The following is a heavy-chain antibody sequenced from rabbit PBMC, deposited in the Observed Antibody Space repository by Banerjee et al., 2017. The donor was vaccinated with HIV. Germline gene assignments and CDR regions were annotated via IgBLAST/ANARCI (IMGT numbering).Heavy chain of an antibody. CDR1: GFSFSSSYY. CDR2: IYTSSGST. D-gene: IGHD3-1*01. Sequence: QSLEESGGDLVKPGASLTLTCTASGFSFSSSYYMCWVRQAPGKGLEWIACIYTSSGSTHYASWAKGRFTISKTSSTTVTLQMTSLTAADTATYFCATDGLWGQGTLVTVS. V-gene: IGHV1S40*01. J-gene: IGHJ3*01. CDR3: ATDGL.